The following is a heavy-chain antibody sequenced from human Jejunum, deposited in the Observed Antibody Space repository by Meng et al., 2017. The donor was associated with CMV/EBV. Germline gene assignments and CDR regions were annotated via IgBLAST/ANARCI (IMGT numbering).Heavy chain of an antibody. CDR3: AHFVGGYYPSRPDY. V-gene: IGHV2-5*02. CDR2: IYRGDDK. J-gene: IGHJ4*02. Sequence: QIPLKESGPTLVKPTPPLTLTCSFSGFSPSTSGEGVGWIRQPPGKALEWLALIYRGDDKRYSPSLNSRLTIAKDTSKNEVVLTLTNMGPIDTGTYYCAHFVGGYYPSRPDYWGQGTLVTVSS. D-gene: IGHD1-26*01. CDR1: GFSPSTSGEG.